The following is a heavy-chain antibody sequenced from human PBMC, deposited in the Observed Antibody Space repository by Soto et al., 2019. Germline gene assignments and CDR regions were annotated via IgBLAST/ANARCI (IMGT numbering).Heavy chain of an antibody. D-gene: IGHD3-10*01. V-gene: IGHV1-69*17. CDR2: INPMLRIT. Sequence: QVQLVQSGAEGKKPGSSVKVSCKAAGTNFHNYFINWVRQFPGHGLERMGGINPMLRITQYRQQFQGRITVTADRSTGTSYMEVNGLESKDTAVYYGAGDSPTRSGIYYGMDVWGQGTTITVSS. CDR3: AGDSPTRSGIYYGMDV. J-gene: IGHJ6*02. CDR1: GTNFHNYF.